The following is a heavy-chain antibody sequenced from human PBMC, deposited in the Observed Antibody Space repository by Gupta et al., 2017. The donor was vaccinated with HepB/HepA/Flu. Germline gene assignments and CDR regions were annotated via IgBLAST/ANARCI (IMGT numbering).Heavy chain of an antibody. Sequence: QVQLVQSGAEVKKPGSSVKVSCRASGGTFSSDSINWVRQAPGQGPEWMGGIIPMSGTTNYAQKFQGRVSITADESTNTAYMELSSLRSEDTAVYFCARPNRYYDFWSGYPPFDLWGQGTLVTVSS. CDR1: GGTFSSDS. CDR3: ARPNRYYDFWSGYPPFDL. V-gene: IGHV1-69*01. J-gene: IGHJ4*02. D-gene: IGHD3-3*01. CDR2: IIPMSGTT.